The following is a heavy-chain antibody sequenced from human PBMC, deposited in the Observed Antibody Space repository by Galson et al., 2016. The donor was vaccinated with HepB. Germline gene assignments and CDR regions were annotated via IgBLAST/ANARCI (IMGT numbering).Heavy chain of an antibody. CDR3: ARAIVGATKFRVYFDS. V-gene: IGHV1-18*01. CDR1: GYTFASYG. Sequence: QSGAEVKKPGASVKVSCKASGYTFASYGISWVRQAPGQGLEWMGWINAYSGKANIAQKFQGRVTMTTDTPTTTANMEMRSLTSDDTAVYYCARAIVGATKFRVYFDSWGQGTLVTDSS. CDR2: INAYSGKA. J-gene: IGHJ4*02. D-gene: IGHD1-26*01.